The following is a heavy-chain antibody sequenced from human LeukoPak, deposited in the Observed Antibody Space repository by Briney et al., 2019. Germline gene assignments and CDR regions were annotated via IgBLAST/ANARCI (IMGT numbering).Heavy chain of an antibody. Sequence: GASVKVSCKASGYTFTGYYMHWVRQAPGQGLEWMGWINPNSGGTNYAQKFQGWVTMTRDTSISTAYMELRSLRSDDTAVYYCARIGSNLNPIDYWGQGTLVTVSS. J-gene: IGHJ4*02. V-gene: IGHV1-2*04. D-gene: IGHD3-10*01. CDR3: ARIGSNLNPIDY. CDR2: INPNSGGT. CDR1: GYTFTGYY.